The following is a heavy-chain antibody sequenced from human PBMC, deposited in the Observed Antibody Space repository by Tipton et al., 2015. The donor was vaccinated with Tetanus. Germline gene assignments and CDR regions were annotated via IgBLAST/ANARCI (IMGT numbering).Heavy chain of an antibody. CDR2: IYYSGST. Sequence: TLSLTCTVSGGSISSGAYYWSWIRQHPGKGLGWIGDIYYSGSTYCNPSLKSRVTISVDTSKNQFSLKLNSVTAADTAVYYCARDQARGARGWNYFDYWGQGTLVTVSS. J-gene: IGHJ4*02. D-gene: IGHD1-26*01. CDR1: GGSISSGAYY. V-gene: IGHV4-31*03. CDR3: ARDQARGARGWNYFDY.